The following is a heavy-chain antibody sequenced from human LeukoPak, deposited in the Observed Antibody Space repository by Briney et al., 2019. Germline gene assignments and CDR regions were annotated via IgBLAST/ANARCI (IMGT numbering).Heavy chain of an antibody. CDR1: GGSFSGYY. J-gene: IGHJ4*02. V-gene: IGHV4-34*01. CDR2: INHSGST. CDR3: ARGTAPFDY. Sequence: SETLSLTCAVYGGSFSGYYWSWIRHPPGKAREWIEEINHSGSTNYNPSLKSRVTISVDTSKNQVSLKLSSVTAADTAVYYCARGTAPFDYWGQGTLVTVSS.